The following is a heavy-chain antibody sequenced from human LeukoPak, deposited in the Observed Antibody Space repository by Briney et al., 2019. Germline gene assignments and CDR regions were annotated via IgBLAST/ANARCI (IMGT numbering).Heavy chain of an antibody. CDR1: GYTFTSYA. J-gene: IGHJ3*02. Sequence: ASVKVSCKASGYTFTSYAMHWVRQAPGQRLEWMGWINAGNGNTKYSQKFQGRVTITRDTSASTAYMELSSLRSEGKAVYYCARDRDSSGWYGGYAFDIWGQGTMVTVSS. D-gene: IGHD6-19*01. CDR2: INAGNGNT. CDR3: ARDRDSSGWYGGYAFDI. V-gene: IGHV1-3*01.